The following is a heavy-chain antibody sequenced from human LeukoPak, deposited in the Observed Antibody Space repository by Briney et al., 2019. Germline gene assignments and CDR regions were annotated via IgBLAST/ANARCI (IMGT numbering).Heavy chain of an antibody. CDR1: GGSISSYY. V-gene: IGHV4-59*01. J-gene: IGHJ6*02. CDR2: IYYRGST. D-gene: IGHD3-3*01. CDR3: ARDGGTIYGMDV. Sequence: SETLSLTCTVSGGSISSYYWSWIRQPPGKGLEWIGYIYYRGSTNYNPSLKSRVTISVDTSKNQFSLKLSSVTAADTAVYYCARDGGTIYGMDVWGQGTTVTVSS.